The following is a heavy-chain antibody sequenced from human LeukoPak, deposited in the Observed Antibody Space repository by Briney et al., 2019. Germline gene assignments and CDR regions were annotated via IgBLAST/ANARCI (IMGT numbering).Heavy chain of an antibody. CDR2: ISGSGGST. Sequence: GSLRLSCAASGFTFSSYAMSWVRQAPGKGLEWVSAISGSGGSTYYADSVKGRFTISRDNSKNTLYLQMNSLRAEDTAVYYCAKDRPALWFGELTHAFDYWGQGTLVTVSS. CDR1: GFTFSSYA. CDR3: AKDRPALWFGELTHAFDY. D-gene: IGHD3-10*01. V-gene: IGHV3-23*01. J-gene: IGHJ4*02.